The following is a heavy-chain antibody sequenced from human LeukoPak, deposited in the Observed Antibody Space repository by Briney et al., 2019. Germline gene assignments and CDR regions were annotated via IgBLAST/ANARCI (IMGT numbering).Heavy chain of an antibody. J-gene: IGHJ3*02. CDR2: IYSGDST. CDR1: GFAVSSNY. Sequence: PGGSLRLSCAASGFAVSSNYTNWVRRAPGKGLEWVSVIYSGDSTYYADSVKGRFTISRDSSENTLYLEMNSLRAEDTAVYHCARGTLGYCGGGTCSDAFDIWGQGTMVTVSS. D-gene: IGHD2-15*01. V-gene: IGHV3-53*01. CDR3: ARGTLGYCGGGTCSDAFDI.